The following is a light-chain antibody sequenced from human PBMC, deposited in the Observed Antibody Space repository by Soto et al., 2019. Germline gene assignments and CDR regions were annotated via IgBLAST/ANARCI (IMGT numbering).Light chain of an antibody. V-gene: IGLV2-14*01. CDR1: SSDVGGYNY. CDR3: SSYTSSSTL. Sequence: QSALTQPASVSGSPGQSITISCTGTSSDVGGYNYVSWYQQHPGKAPKLMIYDVSNRPSGVSNRFSGSKSGNTASLTISGLQAEDEADHYCSSYTSSSTLLGGGTKVTVL. J-gene: IGLJ2*01. CDR2: DVS.